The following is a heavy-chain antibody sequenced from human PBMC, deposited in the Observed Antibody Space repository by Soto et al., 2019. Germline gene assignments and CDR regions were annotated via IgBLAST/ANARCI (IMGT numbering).Heavy chain of an antibody. Sequence: GASVKVSCKASGYTFTSYGISWVRQAPGQGLEWMGWISAYNGNTNYAQKLQGRVTMTTDTSTSTAYMELRSLRSDDTAVYYCARDYGRMDSSGYRVGPGRCYGMDVWGQGTTVTVSS. V-gene: IGHV1-18*01. J-gene: IGHJ6*02. CDR1: GYTFTSYG. CDR2: ISAYNGNT. D-gene: IGHD3-22*01. CDR3: ARDYGRMDSSGYRVGPGRCYGMDV.